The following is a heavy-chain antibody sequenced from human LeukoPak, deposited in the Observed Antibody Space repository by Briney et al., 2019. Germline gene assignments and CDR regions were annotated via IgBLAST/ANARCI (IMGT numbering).Heavy chain of an antibody. Sequence: GGSLRLSCAASGFTFTTYWMGWVRQAPGKGLEWVAVISYDGSNKYYADSVKGRFTISRDNSKNTLYLQMNSLRAEDTAVYYCARDGRGSLDYWGQGTLVTVSS. CDR1: GFTFTTYW. V-gene: IGHV3-30*03. J-gene: IGHJ4*02. CDR2: ISYDGSNK. D-gene: IGHD1-26*01. CDR3: ARDGRGSLDY.